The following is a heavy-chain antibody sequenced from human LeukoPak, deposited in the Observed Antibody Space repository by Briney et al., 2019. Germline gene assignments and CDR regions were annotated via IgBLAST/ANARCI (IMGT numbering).Heavy chain of an antibody. V-gene: IGHV2-5*01. D-gene: IGHD5-18*01. CDR3: AHSLEYSYGYRGYYYSYYMDV. J-gene: IGHJ6*03. CDR2: IYWNDDK. Sequence: SGPTLVKPTQTLTLTCTFSGFSLSTTGVGVGWIRQPPGKALESLALIYWNDDKRYNPSLKSRLTITKDTSKNHVVLTMTNMDPVDTATYYCAHSLEYSYGYRGYYYSYYMDVWGKGTTVTVSS. CDR1: GFSLSTTGVG.